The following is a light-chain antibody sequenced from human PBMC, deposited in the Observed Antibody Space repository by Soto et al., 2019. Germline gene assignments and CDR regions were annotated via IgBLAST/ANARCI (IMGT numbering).Light chain of an antibody. V-gene: IGLV2-14*01. J-gene: IGLJ2*01. CDR3: SSYKTSSTVVV. CDR2: GVS. Sequence: QSALTQPASVSGSPGQSITISCTGTSSDIGGYNYVSWYQQYPGKAPKLIIFGVSDRPSGVSNRFSGSKSGTTASLTISGRQAEDEADYYCSSYKTSSTVVVFGGGTKLTVL. CDR1: SSDIGGYNY.